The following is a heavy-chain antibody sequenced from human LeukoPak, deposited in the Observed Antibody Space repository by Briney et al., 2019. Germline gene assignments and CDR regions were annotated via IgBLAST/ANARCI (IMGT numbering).Heavy chain of an antibody. CDR1: GYTFTGYY. D-gene: IGHD3-3*01. CDR2: FDPEDGET. Sequence: ASVKVSCKASGYTFTGYYMHWVRQAPGKGLEWMGGFDPEDGETIYAQKFQGRVTMTEDTSTDTAYMELSSLRSEDTAVYYCATSIFGVVLLKGPYFDYWGQGTLVTVSS. J-gene: IGHJ4*02. V-gene: IGHV1-24*01. CDR3: ATSIFGVVLLKGPYFDY.